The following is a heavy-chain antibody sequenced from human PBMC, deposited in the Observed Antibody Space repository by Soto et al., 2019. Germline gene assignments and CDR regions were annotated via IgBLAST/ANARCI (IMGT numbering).Heavy chain of an antibody. CDR2: ISVSGGST. CDR3: AKILGQYAFWSGYYFY. Sequence: GGSLRLACAASGFTFSSYAMSWVRQAPGKGLEWVSAISVSGGSTYYADSVKGRFTISRDNSKNTLYLQMNSLRAEDTAVYYCAKILGQYAFWSGYYFYWGQGTLVTVSS. J-gene: IGHJ4*02. CDR1: GFTFSSYA. D-gene: IGHD3-3*01. V-gene: IGHV3-23*01.